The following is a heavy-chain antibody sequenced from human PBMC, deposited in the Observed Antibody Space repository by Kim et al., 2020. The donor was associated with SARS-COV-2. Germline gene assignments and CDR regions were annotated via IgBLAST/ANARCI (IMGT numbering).Heavy chain of an antibody. CDR3: AREDYDFWSSYRRNWFDP. CDR1: GFTFSSYS. Sequence: GGSLRLSCVVSGFTFSSYSMNWVRQAPGKGLEWVSSISSSSSSYIYYADSVKGRFTISRDNAKNSLYLQMNSLRVEDTAVYYCAREDYDFWSSYRRNWFDPWGQGTLVTVSS. V-gene: IGHV3-21*01. D-gene: IGHD3-3*01. CDR2: ISSSSSSYI. J-gene: IGHJ5*02.